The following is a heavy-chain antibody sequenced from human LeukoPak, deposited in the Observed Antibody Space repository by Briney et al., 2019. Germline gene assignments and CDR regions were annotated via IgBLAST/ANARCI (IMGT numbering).Heavy chain of an antibody. J-gene: IGHJ4*02. CDR3: ARSITGDY. D-gene: IGHD1-14*01. CDR1: GYSISSGYY. CDR2: IYHSGST. V-gene: IGHV4-38-2*01. Sequence: SETLSLTCAVSGYSISSGYYWGWIRQPPGQGLEWIGSIYHSGSTYYNPSLKSRVTISVDTSKNQFSLKLSSVTAADTAVYYCARSITGDYWGQGTLVTVSS.